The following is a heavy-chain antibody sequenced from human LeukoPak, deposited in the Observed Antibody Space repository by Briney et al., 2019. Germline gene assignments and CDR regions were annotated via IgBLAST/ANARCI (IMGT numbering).Heavy chain of an antibody. D-gene: IGHD6-19*01. V-gene: IGHV3-20*04. Sequence: GGSLRLSCPASGFTFDDYVMSWVRQAPGKGVEWVSGINWNGGSTGYAESVKGRFTISRDNAKNSLYLQMNSLRAEDTALYCCARRSPSDCMDVWGKGTTVTVSS. J-gene: IGHJ6*03. CDR1: GFTFDDYV. CDR3: ARRSPSDCMDV. CDR2: INWNGGST.